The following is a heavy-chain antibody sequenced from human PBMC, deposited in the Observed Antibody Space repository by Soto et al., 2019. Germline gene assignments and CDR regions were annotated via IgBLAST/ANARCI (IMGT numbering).Heavy chain of an antibody. Sequence: GGSLRLSCEGSGFTFNDYYMTWIRQAPGKGLEWVAYINTLSTAIYYADSVKGRFTISRDNAKNSLYLQMNGLRAEDTATYYCARRLQWQLRPLDYWGQGTLVTVSS. CDR3: ARRLQWQLRPLDY. CDR1: GFTFNDYY. D-gene: IGHD6-19*01. CDR2: INTLSTAI. V-gene: IGHV3-11*01. J-gene: IGHJ4*02.